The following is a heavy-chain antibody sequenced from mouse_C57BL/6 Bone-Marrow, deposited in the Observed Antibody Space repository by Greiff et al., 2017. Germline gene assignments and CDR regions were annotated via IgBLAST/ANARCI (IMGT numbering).Heavy chain of an antibody. CDR3: ARDYSNHYYAMDY. CDR1: GFNIKDYY. D-gene: IGHD2-5*01. CDR2: IDPEDGET. Sequence: EVQLQQSGAELVKPGASVTLSCTASGFNIKDYYMHWVKQRTEQGLEWIGRIDPEDGETKYAPKFQGKATITAAPSSNTAYLQLSSLTSEDTAVYYCARDYSNHYYAMDYWGQGTSVTVSS. V-gene: IGHV14-2*01. J-gene: IGHJ4*01.